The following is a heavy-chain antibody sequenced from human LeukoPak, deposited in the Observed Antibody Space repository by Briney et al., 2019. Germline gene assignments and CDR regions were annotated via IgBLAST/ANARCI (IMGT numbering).Heavy chain of an antibody. CDR1: GGSVSNYY. CDR3: ARRGAAAGTFHS. Sequence: SETLSLTCTVSGGSVSNYYWSWIRQPPGKGLEWIGYVYHSGSTNYNPSLKSRVTISVDTSKNQFSLKLSSVTAADTAVYYCARRGAAAGTFHSWGQGTLVTVSS. J-gene: IGHJ4*02. CDR2: VYHSGST. V-gene: IGHV4-59*08. D-gene: IGHD6-13*01.